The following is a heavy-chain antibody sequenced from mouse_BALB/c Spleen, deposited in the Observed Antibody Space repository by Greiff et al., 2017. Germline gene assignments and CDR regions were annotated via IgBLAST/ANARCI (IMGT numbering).Heavy chain of an antibody. CDR3: ARNRDYDSFAY. D-gene: IGHD2-4*01. CDR1: GYTFTSYW. Sequence: QVQLQQSGAELAKPGASVKMSCKASGYTFTSYWMHWVKQRPGQGLEWIGYINPSTGYTEYNQKFKDKATLTADKSSSTAYMQLSSLTSEDSAVYYCARNRDYDSFAYWGQGTLVTVSA. CDR2: INPSTGYT. V-gene: IGHV1-7*01. J-gene: IGHJ3*01.